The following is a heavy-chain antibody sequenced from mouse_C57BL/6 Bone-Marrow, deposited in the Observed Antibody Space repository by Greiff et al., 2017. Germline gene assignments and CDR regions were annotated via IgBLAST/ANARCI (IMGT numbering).Heavy chain of an antibody. D-gene: IGHD2-5*01. Sequence: VQLQQSGAELVRPGTSVKMSCKASGYTFTNYWIGWAKQRPGHGLEWIGDIYPGGGYTNYNEKFKGKATLTADKSSSTAYMQFSSLTSEDSAIYYCARYYSNPYWYFDVWGTGTTVTVSS. CDR2: IYPGGGYT. V-gene: IGHV1-63*01. CDR3: ARYYSNPYWYFDV. J-gene: IGHJ1*03. CDR1: GYTFTNYW.